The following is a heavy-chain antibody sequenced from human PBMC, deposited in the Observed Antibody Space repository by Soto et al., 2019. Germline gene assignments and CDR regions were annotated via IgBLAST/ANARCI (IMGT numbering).Heavy chain of an antibody. D-gene: IGHD3-22*01. J-gene: IGHJ4*02. V-gene: IGHV1-3*01. CDR2: IKPGTGET. Sequence: ASVKVSCKTSGYSFTSYVIHWVRQAPGERLEWMGWIKPGTGETKYLQKLQGRVTISRDTSANIVYMELSSLRSEDTAVYYCARGYYYHSSGYYFDHWGKGTLVTVSS. CDR1: GYSFTSYV. CDR3: ARGYYYHSSGYYFDH.